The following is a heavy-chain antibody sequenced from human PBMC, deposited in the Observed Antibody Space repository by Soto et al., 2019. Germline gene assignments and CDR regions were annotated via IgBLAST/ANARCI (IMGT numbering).Heavy chain of an antibody. V-gene: IGHV1-69*12. D-gene: IGHD3-16*01. CDR1: GGTFSTNA. CDR2: IIPIFGTA. J-gene: IGHJ4*02. CDR3: ARGGSVEFDY. Sequence: VQLVQSEAEVKKPGSSVKVSCKASGGTFSTNAISWVRQAHGQGLEWTGGIIPIFGTANYAQKFQGRVTITEDESTTTVYIELSSLRSEDTAVYYCARGGSVEFDYWGQGTLVTVSA.